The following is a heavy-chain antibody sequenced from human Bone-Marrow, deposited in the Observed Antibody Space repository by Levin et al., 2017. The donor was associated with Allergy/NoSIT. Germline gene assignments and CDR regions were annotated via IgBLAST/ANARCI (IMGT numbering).Heavy chain of an antibody. V-gene: IGHV3-21*01. D-gene: IGHD3-10*01. Sequence: GESLKISCTTSGFNFRNYNMNWVRQAPGKGLEWVSSIDSGSNYKYYADSVKGRFTVSRDNAKNSLYLEVKRLRAEDTCVYYCARDLRYSVNEVRDDAFDFWGQGTMVIVSP. J-gene: IGHJ3*01. CDR2: IDSGSNYK. CDR1: GFNFRNYN. CDR3: ARDLRYSVNEVRDDAFDF.